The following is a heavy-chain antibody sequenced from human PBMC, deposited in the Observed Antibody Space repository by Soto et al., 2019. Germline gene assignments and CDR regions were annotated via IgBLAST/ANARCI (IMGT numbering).Heavy chain of an antibody. V-gene: IGHV3-23*01. D-gene: IGHD3-10*01. Sequence: EVQLLESGGGLVQPGGSLRLSCAASGFTFSSYAMSWVRQAPGKGLEWVSAISGSGGSTYYADSVKGRFTISRDNSKNTLYLQMNSLRAEDTAVYYCAKSAPPDFGEFHRGGTYYYYYGMDVWGQGTTVTVSS. CDR1: GFTFSSYA. J-gene: IGHJ6*02. CDR3: AKSAPPDFGEFHRGGTYYYYYGMDV. CDR2: ISGSGGST.